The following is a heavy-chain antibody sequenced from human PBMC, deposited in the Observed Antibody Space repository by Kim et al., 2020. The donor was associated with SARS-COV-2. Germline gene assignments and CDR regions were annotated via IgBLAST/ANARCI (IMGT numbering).Heavy chain of an antibody. Sequence: SETLSLTCTVSGGSISSGGYYWSWIRQHPGKGLEWTGYIYYSGSTYYNPSLKSRVTISVDTSKNQFSLKLSSVTAADTAVYYCAREGQGELRHFDYWGQGTLVTVSS. CDR3: AREGQGELRHFDY. D-gene: IGHD1-7*01. CDR2: IYYSGST. V-gene: IGHV4-31*03. CDR1: GGSISSGGYY. J-gene: IGHJ4*02.